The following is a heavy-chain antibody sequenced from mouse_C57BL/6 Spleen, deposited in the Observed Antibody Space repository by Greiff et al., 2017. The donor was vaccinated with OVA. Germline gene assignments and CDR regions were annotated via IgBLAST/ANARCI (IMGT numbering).Heavy chain of an antibody. V-gene: IGHV3-6*01. CDR2: ISYDGSN. D-gene: IGHD1-1*01. Sequence: EVQLQESGPGLVKPSQSLSLTCSVTGYSITSGYYWNWIRQFPGNKLEWMGYISYDGSNNYNPSLKNRISITRDTSKNQFFLKLNSVTTEDTATYYCAQLYYYGDFDYWGQGTTLTVSS. CDR3: AQLYYYGDFDY. J-gene: IGHJ2*01. CDR1: GYSITSGYY.